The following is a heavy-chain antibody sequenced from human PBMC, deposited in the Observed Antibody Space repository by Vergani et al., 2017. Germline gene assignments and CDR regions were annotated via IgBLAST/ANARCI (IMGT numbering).Heavy chain of an antibody. V-gene: IGHV4-31*03. D-gene: IGHD3-10*01. CDR2: IYYSGST. CDR1: GGSISSGGYY. CDR3: ARVRGNGSGSYYRISLVNWFDP. J-gene: IGHJ5*02. Sequence: QVQLQESGPGLVKPSQTLSLTCTVSGGSISSGGYYWSWIRQHPGKGLEWIGYIYYSGSTYYNPSLKSRVTTSVDTSKNQFSLKLSSVTAADTAVYYCARVRGNGSGSYYRISLVNWFDPWGQGTLVTVSS.